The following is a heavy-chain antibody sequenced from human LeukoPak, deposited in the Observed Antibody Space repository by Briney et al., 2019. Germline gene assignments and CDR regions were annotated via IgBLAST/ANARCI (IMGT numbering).Heavy chain of an antibody. D-gene: IGHD3-10*01. CDR2: INHSGST. J-gene: IGHJ4*02. Sequence: GSLRLSCAASGFTFSNYGLSWVRQAPGKGLEWIGEINHSGSTNYNPSLKSRVTISVDTSKNQFSLKLSSVTAADTAVYYCARHGFRWLTMVRGIFDYWGQGTLVTVSS. CDR1: GFTFSNYG. CDR3: ARHGFRWLTMVRGIFDY. V-gene: IGHV4-34*01.